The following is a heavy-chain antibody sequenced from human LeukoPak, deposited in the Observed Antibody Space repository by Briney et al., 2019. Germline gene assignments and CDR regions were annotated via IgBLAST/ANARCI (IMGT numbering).Heavy chain of an antibody. CDR1: GFTVSNNY. V-gene: IGHV3-66*01. Sequence: GGSLRLSCAASGFTVSNNYMSWVRQAPGKGLEWVSVIYSGGYTYYADSVKGRFNISRDNSKNTLYLQMNSLRAEDTAVYYCARDHATYYYDSSGYYDYWGQGTLVTVSS. CDR2: IYSGGYT. CDR3: ARDHATYYYDSSGYYDY. J-gene: IGHJ4*02. D-gene: IGHD3-22*01.